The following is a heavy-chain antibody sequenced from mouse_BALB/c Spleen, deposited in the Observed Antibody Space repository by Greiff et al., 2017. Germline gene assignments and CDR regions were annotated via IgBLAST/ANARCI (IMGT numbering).Heavy chain of an antibody. V-gene: IGHV14-3*02. CDR2: IDPANGNT. Sequence: VQLQQSGAELVKPGASVKLSCTASGFNIKDTYMHWVKQRPEQGLEWIGRIDPANGNTKYDPKFQGKATITADTSSNTAYLQLSSLTSEDTAVYYCVLTGTFSYAMDYWGQGTSVTVSS. CDR3: VLTGTFSYAMDY. CDR1: GFNIKDTY. D-gene: IGHD4-1*01. J-gene: IGHJ4*01.